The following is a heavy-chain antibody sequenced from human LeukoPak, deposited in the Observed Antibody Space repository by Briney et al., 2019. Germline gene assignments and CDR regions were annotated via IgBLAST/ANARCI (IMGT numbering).Heavy chain of an antibody. CDR3: ASSRYFDWLYY. Sequence: PSETLSLTCAVYGGSFSGYYWSWIRQPPGKGLEWIGEINHSGSTNYNPSLKSRVTISVDTSKNQFSLKLSSVTAADTAVYYCASSRYFDWLYYWGQGTLVTVSS. CDR2: INHSGST. V-gene: IGHV4-34*01. CDR1: GGSFSGYY. J-gene: IGHJ4*02. D-gene: IGHD3-9*01.